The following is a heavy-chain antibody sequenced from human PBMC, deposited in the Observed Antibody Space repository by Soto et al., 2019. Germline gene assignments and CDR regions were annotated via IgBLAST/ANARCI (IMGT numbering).Heavy chain of an antibody. CDR3: ARDGAGGSWNGGGFDI. Sequence: QVQLVQSGAEVKKPGASVKVSCKASGYTFTSYYMHWVRQAPGQGLEWMGIINPSGGSTSYAQKFQGRVTMTRDTSTSTVYMELSSLRSEDTAVYYCARDGAGGSWNGGGFDIWGQGTMVTVSS. CDR1: GYTFTSYY. CDR2: INPSGGST. V-gene: IGHV1-46*01. D-gene: IGHD1-1*01. J-gene: IGHJ3*02.